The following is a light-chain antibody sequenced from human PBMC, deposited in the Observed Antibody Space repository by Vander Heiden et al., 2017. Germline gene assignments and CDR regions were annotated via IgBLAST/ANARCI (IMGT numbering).Light chain of an antibody. Sequence: DIVFTQSPDIRSLSQGERATLSCRASQSVSSYLACYQQKTGQAPRLLIYDASNRATGIPARFSGSGPGTDFTLTISSLEPEDFAVYYCQQRSNWPYTFGQGTKLEIK. J-gene: IGKJ2*01. CDR3: QQRSNWPYT. CDR2: DAS. CDR1: QSVSSY. V-gene: IGKV3D-11*02.